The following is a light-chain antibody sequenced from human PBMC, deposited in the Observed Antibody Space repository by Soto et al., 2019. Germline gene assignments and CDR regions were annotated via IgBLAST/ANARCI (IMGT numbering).Light chain of an antibody. V-gene: IGKV3-11*01. CDR1: QSVSSL. J-gene: IGKJ4*01. CDR2: DAS. Sequence: EIVLTQSPATLSLSPGQRATLSCRASQSVSSLFAWYQQKPGQAPRLLIYDASHRATGIPASFSGSGSGTDLTLTSSSLEPEDFAVYYCQQRSDRLTFGGGTRVDIK. CDR3: QQRSDRLT.